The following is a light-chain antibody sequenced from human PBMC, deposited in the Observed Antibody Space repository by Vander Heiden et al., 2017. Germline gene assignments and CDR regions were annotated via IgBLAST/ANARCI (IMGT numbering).Light chain of an antibody. J-gene: IGLJ3*02. CDR1: SSNIGAGYD. CDR2: GNS. CDR3: QSYDSSLSGGV. Sequence: QFVLTPPPPLSGAPGPRVTISCTGSSSNIGAGYDVHWYQQLPGTAPKLLIYGNSNRPSGVPDRFSGSKSGTSASLAITGLQAEDEADYYCQSYDSSLSGGVFGGGTKLTVL. V-gene: IGLV1-40*01.